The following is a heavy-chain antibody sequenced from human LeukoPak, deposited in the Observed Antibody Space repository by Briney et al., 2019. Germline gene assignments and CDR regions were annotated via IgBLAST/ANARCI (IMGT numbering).Heavy chain of an antibody. CDR1: GFTFSSYA. V-gene: IGHV3-30-3*01. J-gene: IGHJ4*02. CDR2: ISYDGSNK. Sequence: PGGSLRLSCAASGFTFSSYAMHWVRQAPGKGLEWVAVISYDGSNKYYADSVKGRFTISRDNSKNTLYLQMNSLRAEDTAVYYCARATEGFDYWGQGTLVTVSS. CDR3: ARATEGFDY.